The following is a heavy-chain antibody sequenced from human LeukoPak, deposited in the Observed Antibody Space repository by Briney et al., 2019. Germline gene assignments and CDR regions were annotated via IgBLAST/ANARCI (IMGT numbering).Heavy chain of an antibody. J-gene: IGHJ6*02. CDR2: IDPSGGST. CDR3: ARWSGLRLPYYYGMDV. V-gene: IGHV1-46*01. Sequence: ASVKVSCKASGYTXTSYYMHRVRQAPGQGLEWMGIIDPSGGSTSYAQKFQGRVTMTRDTSTSTVYMELSSLRSEDTAVYYCARWSGLRLPYYYGMDVWGQGTTVTVSS. D-gene: IGHD5-12*01. CDR1: GYTXTSYY.